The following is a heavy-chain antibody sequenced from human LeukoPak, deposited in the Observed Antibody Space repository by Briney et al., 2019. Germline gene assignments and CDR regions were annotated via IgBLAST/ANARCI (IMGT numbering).Heavy chain of an antibody. V-gene: IGHV4-39*01. CDR3: ARLVMVRYCSGGSCSSFDY. CDR2: IYYSGST. Sequence: PSETLSLTCTVSGGSISTGNYYWGWIRQPPGKGLEWIGSIYYSGSTFDNPSLKRRVTISVDTSKNQFSLKLSSVTAADTAVYYCARLVMVRYCSGGSCSSFDYWGQGTLVTVSS. J-gene: IGHJ4*02. D-gene: IGHD2-15*01. CDR1: GGSISTGNYY.